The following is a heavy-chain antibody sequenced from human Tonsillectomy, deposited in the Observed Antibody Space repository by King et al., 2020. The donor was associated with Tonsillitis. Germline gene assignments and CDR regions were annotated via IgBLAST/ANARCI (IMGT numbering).Heavy chain of an antibody. CDR2: INHGGST. Sequence: QVQLQQWGAGLLKPSETLSLTCAVYGGSFSGYYWSWIRQPPGKGLEWIGEINHGGSTDYNPSLKGRVTISVDTSKNQFFLNLSSVTAADTAVYYCARDPRYSPQAVGFDIWGQGTMLTVSS. J-gene: IGHJ3*02. CDR1: GGSFSGYY. CDR3: ARDPRYSPQAVGFDI. V-gene: IGHV4-34*01. D-gene: IGHD5-12*01.